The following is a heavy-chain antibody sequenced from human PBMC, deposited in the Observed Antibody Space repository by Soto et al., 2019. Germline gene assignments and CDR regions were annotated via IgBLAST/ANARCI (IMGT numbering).Heavy chain of an antibody. Sequence: QVQLVQSGPEMQKPGASVKVSCKASGYTFTNYVIVWVRQAPGQGLEWRGWIRPHNGDTNYAQKFQGRVSMTSATSTDTTYMELRSVRPDETAVYYCARRDFRSNGSYFWFDPWGQGTLVTVSS. CDR2: IRPHNGDT. D-gene: IGHD1-26*01. V-gene: IGHV1-18*04. CDR3: ARRDFRSNGSYFWFDP. CDR1: GYTFTNYV. J-gene: IGHJ5*02.